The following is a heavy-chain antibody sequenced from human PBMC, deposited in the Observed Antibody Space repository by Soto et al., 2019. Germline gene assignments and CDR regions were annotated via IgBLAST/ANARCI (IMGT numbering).Heavy chain of an antibody. CDR3: ARGDFRSGYYSHYYGLDV. CDR2: IGTAGDT. Sequence: EVQLVESGGGLVQPGGSLRLSCAASGFTFSSYDMYWVRQRKGKGLEWVSAIGTAGDTYYPGSVKGRFTISRENAKNSLYLQMNSLRAGDTAMYYCARGDFRSGYYSHYYGLDVWGQGTTVTVSS. D-gene: IGHD3-3*01. CDR1: GFTFSSYD. V-gene: IGHV3-13*01. J-gene: IGHJ6*02.